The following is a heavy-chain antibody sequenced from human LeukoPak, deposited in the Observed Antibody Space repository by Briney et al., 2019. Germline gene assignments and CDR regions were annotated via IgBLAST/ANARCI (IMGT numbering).Heavy chain of an antibody. CDR2: IDPIDSDA. CDR3: GRLDTSMIYYFDY. Sequence: PLESPDTSFKAAGYSFTNYWIGWVRQMPGKGLEWMAVIDPIDSDARYSPSFQGQVTLSVDKSITTAYLQWNNLKASDSATYYCGRLDTSMIYYFDYWGQGTLVTVSS. J-gene: IGHJ4*02. D-gene: IGHD3/OR15-3a*01. V-gene: IGHV5-51*01. CDR1: GYSFTNYW.